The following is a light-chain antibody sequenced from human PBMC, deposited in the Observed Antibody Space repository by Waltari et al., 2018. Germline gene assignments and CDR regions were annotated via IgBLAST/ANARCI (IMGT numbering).Light chain of an antibody. CDR1: PSVSTW. Sequence: DIQMTQSPSTLSASVGDRVTITCRASPSVSTWVGWYQQKPGKGPHVVIYKASSLKSGVPSRFSGSGSGTEFTLTISSLQPDDFATYYCQQYNSYSWTFGQGTKVEIK. J-gene: IGKJ1*01. V-gene: IGKV1-5*03. CDR2: KAS. CDR3: QQYNSYSWT.